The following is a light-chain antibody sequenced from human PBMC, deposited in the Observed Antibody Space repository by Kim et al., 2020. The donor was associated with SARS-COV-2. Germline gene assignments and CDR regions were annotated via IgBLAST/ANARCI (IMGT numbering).Light chain of an antibody. CDR3: ATWDDSLSGRV. J-gene: IGLJ3*02. V-gene: IGLV1-44*01. CDR2: SND. Sequence: GQRVTSSCSGSSSNIGSNSVNWYQQLPGTAPKLLIYSNDQRPSGVPARFFGSKSGTSASLAISGLQSEDEADYYCATWDDSLSGRVFGGGTQLTVL. CDR1: SSNIGSNS.